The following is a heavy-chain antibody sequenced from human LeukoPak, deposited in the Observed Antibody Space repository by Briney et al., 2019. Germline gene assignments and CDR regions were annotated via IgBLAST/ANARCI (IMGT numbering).Heavy chain of an antibody. Sequence: GGSLRLSCAASGFTFSSYGMHWVRQAPGKGLEWVAVISSDGTNKYYADSVKGRFTISRDNSKSTLYLQMKSLRAEDTAVYYCAKDWATLDYWGQGTPVTVSS. CDR3: AKDWATLDY. J-gene: IGHJ4*02. CDR2: ISSDGTNK. V-gene: IGHV3-30*18. D-gene: IGHD2-15*01. CDR1: GFTFSSYG.